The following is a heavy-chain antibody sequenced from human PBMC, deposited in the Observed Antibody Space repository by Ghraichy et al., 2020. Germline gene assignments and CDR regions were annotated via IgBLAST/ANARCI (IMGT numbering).Heavy chain of an antibody. CDR1: RFTFSNYW. J-gene: IGHJ4*02. CDR3: AREGGWGAFDF. D-gene: IGHD1-26*01. CDR2: MNPDGIEI. V-gene: IGHV3-7*03. Sequence: GGSLRLSCVASRFTFSNYWMNWVRQAPGKGLAWVARMNPDGIEIYYVDSVRGRFTISRDNAKNSLYLQMNSLRAEDTAMYYCAREGGWGAFDFCGQGSLVTVSP.